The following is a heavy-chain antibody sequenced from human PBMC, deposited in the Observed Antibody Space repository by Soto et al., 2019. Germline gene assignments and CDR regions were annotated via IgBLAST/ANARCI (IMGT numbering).Heavy chain of an antibody. CDR3: ARDAESGWYYFDY. D-gene: IGHD6-13*01. CDR2: IWYDESNK. V-gene: IGHV3-33*01. Sequence: QVQLVESGGGVVQPGRSLRLSCAASGFTFSNYGMHWVRQAPGKGLEWVAIIWYDESNKYYADSVKGRFTISRDNSKNTVYLQMNSLRVEDTAVYYCARDAESGWYYFDYWGQGTLVTVSS. CDR1: GFTFSNYG. J-gene: IGHJ4*02.